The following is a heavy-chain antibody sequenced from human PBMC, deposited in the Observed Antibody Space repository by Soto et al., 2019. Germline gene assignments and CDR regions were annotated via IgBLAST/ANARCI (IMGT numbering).Heavy chain of an antibody. J-gene: IGHJ6*02. CDR2: MNPNSGNT. Sequence: QVQLVQSGAEVKKPGASVKVSCKASGYTFTSYDINWVRQATGQGLEWMGWMNPNSGNTGYAQKFLGRVTMTRNTSISTAYMELSSLRSEDTAVYYCARDGLGYCISTSCYAGGSYGMDVWGQGTTGSVSS. V-gene: IGHV1-8*01. CDR1: GYTFTSYD. D-gene: IGHD2-2*01. CDR3: ARDGLGYCISTSCYAGGSYGMDV.